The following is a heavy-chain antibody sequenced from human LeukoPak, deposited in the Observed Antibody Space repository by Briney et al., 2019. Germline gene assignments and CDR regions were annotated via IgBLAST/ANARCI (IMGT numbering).Heavy chain of an antibody. CDR2: IDQDGSEK. J-gene: IGHJ4*02. D-gene: IGHD3-3*01. V-gene: IGHV3-7*01. CDR3: ARWRGAHYEFEC. Sequence: PGGSLRLSCAASGFTFSNYWMAWVRQAPGKGLEWVANIDQDGSEKESVDSVKGRFTISRDNAKNSLYLQMSNLRAEDTAVYYCARWRGAHYEFECWGQGTLVPVSS. CDR1: GFTFSNYW.